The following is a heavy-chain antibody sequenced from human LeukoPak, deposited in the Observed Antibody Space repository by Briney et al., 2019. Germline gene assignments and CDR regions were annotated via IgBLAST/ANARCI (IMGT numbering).Heavy chain of an antibody. CDR2: INSDGSDT. J-gene: IGHJ5*02. Sequence: PGGSLRLSWAGSGFTFSSYWMHWVRQAPGKGLVWVSRINSDGSDTIYADSVKGRFTISRDDAKNTLYLQMNSLRAEDTAVYYCALLAAADSESWGQGTLVTVSS. CDR3: ALLAAADSES. CDR1: GFTFSSYW. D-gene: IGHD6-13*01. V-gene: IGHV3-74*01.